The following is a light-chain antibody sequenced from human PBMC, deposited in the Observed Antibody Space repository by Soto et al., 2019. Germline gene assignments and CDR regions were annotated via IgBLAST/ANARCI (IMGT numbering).Light chain of an antibody. Sequence: EIVMTQSPATLSVSPGERATLSCGASQSVSSNLAWYQQKPGQAPRLLIYGASTRATGVPARFSGTGSGTEFTLTISSLQSEDFAVYYCHQYNNWHTFGQGTKLEIK. CDR2: GAS. CDR3: HQYNNWHT. CDR1: QSVSSN. J-gene: IGKJ2*01. V-gene: IGKV3-15*01.